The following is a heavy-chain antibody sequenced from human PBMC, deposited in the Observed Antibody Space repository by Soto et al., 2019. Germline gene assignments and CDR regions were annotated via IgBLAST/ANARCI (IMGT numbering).Heavy chain of an antibody. D-gene: IGHD5-18*01. Sequence: GASVKVSCKASGYTFTSYAMHWVRQAPGQRLEWMGWINAGNGNTKYSQKFQGRVTITRDTSASTAYMELSSLRSEDTAVYYCAIDSGYSYGPYFDYWGQGTLVTVSS. CDR1: GYTFTSYA. CDR2: INAGNGNT. CDR3: AIDSGYSYGPYFDY. V-gene: IGHV1-3*01. J-gene: IGHJ4*02.